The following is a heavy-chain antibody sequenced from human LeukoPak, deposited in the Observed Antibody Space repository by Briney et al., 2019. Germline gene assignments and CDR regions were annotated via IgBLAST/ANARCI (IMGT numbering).Heavy chain of an antibody. D-gene: IGHD4-17*01. CDR3: ARVVKWGSGDYEGRFDP. CDR2: IYYSGST. Sequence: SETLSLTCTVSGGSISSYYWSWIRQPPGKGLEWIGYIYYSGSTNYNPSLKSRVTISVDTPKNQFSLKLSSVTAADTAVYYCARVVKWGSGDYEGRFDPWGQGTLVTVSS. CDR1: GGSISSYY. J-gene: IGHJ5*02. V-gene: IGHV4-59*01.